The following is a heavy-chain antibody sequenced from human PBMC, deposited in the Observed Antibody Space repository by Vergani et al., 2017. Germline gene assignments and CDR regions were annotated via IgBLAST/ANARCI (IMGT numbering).Heavy chain of an antibody. Sequence: QVQLVESGGGVVQPGRSLRLSCAASGFTFSSYAMHWVRQAPGKGLEWVAVISYDGSNKYYADSVKGRFTISRDNSKNTLYLQMNSLRAEDTAVYYCARARDGGYYSDYWGQGTLVTVSS. CDR3: ARARDGGYYSDY. D-gene: IGHD3-22*01. CDR1: GFTFSSYA. V-gene: IGHV3-30*04. CDR2: ISYDGSNK. J-gene: IGHJ4*02.